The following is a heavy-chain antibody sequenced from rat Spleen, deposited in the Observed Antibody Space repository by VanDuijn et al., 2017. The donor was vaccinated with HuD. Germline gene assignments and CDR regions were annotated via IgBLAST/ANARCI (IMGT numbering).Heavy chain of an antibody. CDR1: GFSLTSFT. Sequence: QVQLKESGPGLVQPSQTLSLTCTVSGFSLTSFTISWVRQPPGKGLEWIAAMLTGGNTYYNPALKSRLSISRDTSKSQVFLKMNILQTEDTAMYFCAGPYGGYDYFDYWGQGVMVTVSS. CDR2: MLTGGNT. V-gene: IGHV2-6*01. D-gene: IGHD1-11*01. CDR3: AGPYGGYDYFDY. J-gene: IGHJ2*01.